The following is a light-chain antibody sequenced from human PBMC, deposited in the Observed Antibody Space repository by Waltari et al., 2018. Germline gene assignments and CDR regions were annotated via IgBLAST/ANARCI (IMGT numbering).Light chain of an antibody. J-gene: IGKJ4*01. CDR1: QSISKW. V-gene: IGKV1-5*01. CDR2: DAS. Sequence: DIRMTQSPSTLSASAGDRVIIPCRASQSISKWLAWYQQRPGKAPKLLIYDASTLQSGVPSRVSGTGSGTDFTLTISSLQPDDFATYYCQQYNSYSLLTFGGGTKVEIK. CDR3: QQYNSYSLLT.